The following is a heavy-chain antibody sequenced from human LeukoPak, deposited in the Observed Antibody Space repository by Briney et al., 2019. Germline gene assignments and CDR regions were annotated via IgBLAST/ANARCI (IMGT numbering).Heavy chain of an antibody. J-gene: IGHJ4*02. D-gene: IGHD6-19*01. Sequence: GGSLRLSCAAPGFMFHDYAIHWARHAPGKGLEWLSLISGDGGSTFYADSVKGRFTISRDNSKNSLYLQMNSLRSDDTALYYCARESESSGWYDYWGQGTLVTVSS. CDR2: ISGDGGST. V-gene: IGHV3-43*02. CDR1: GFMFHDYA. CDR3: ARESESSGWYDY.